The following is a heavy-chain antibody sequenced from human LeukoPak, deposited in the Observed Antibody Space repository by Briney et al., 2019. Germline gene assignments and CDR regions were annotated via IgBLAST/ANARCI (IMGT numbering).Heavy chain of an antibody. CDR3: ARANLDAAMVYWHFDV. CDR2: VHPSGGST. V-gene: IGHV1-46*01. Sequence: ASVTLSCKASGCTFTSYYMHWVRQAPGQGLEWMGVVHPSGGSTTYAQKFQGRVTMTSDTSTSTFYVDLGSLTSDDTAVYYCARANLDAAMVYWHFDVWGSGTLVTVSS. J-gene: IGHJ2*01. D-gene: IGHD5-18*01. CDR1: GCTFTSYY.